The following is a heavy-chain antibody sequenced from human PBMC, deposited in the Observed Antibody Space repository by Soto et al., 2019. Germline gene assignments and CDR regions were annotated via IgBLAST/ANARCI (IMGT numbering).Heavy chain of an antibody. Sequence: GESLKISCAASGFTFSSYAMSWVRQAPGKGLEWVSAISGSGGSTYYADSVKGRFTISRDNSKNTLYLQMNSLRAEDTAVTYGAKGCGRSWYYYYGMDVWGQGTTVTVSS. CDR3: AKGCGRSWYYYYGMDV. V-gene: IGHV3-23*01. D-gene: IGHD6-13*01. J-gene: IGHJ6*02. CDR1: GFTFSSYA. CDR2: ISGSGGST.